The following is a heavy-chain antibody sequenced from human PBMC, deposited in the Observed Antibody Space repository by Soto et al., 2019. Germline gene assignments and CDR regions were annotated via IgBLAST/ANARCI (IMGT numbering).Heavy chain of an antibody. CDR1: GFTFVNYV. J-gene: IGHJ1*01. CDR2: ISKDGNSQ. CDR3: ASEDESSGYAGTFQH. D-gene: IGHD3-22*01. V-gene: IGHV3-30-3*01. Sequence: QVQLVESGGGVVQPGRSLRLSCAASGFTFVNYVMHWARQAPGKGLEWVTGISKDGNSQHYADAVKGRFTISRDNSKNTLYLQVDSLPADDTAVYYCASEDESSGYAGTFQHWGQGTLVTVSS.